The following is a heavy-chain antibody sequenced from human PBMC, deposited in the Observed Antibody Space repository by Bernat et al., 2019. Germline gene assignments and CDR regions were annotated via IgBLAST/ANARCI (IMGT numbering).Heavy chain of an antibody. CDR1: GGSISSRSYY. V-gene: IGHV4-39*01. J-gene: IGHJ6*03. CDR3: ARHVSSWRYYYYYMDV. Sequence: QLQLQESGPGLVKPSETLSLTCTVSGGSISSRSYYWGWIRQPPGKGLEWIGSIYYSGSTYYNPSLKSRVTISVDTSKNQFSLKLSSVTAADTAVYYCARHVSSWRYYYYYMDVWGKGTTVTVSS. CDR2: IYYSGST. D-gene: IGHD6-13*01.